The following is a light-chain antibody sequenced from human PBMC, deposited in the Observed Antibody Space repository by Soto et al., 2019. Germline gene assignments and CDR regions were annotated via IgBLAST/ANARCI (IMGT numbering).Light chain of an antibody. CDR3: AAWDDSLNGVV. V-gene: IGLV1-47*01. J-gene: IGLJ2*01. Sequence: QSVLTQPPSVSGTPGQRVNISCSGSSSNIGRDYVYWYQQFPGTAPKLLIYRGNQRPSGVPDRFSGSKSGTSASLAISGLQSEDEADYYCAAWDDSLNGVVFGGGTQLTVL. CDR1: SSNIGRDY. CDR2: RGN.